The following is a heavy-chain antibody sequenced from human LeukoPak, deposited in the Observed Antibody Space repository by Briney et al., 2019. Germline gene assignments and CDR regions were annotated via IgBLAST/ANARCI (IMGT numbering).Heavy chain of an antibody. V-gene: IGHV4-59*12. J-gene: IGHJ4*02. CDR3: AREDYYDSSGVLDY. CDR1: GGSISSYY. CDR2: IYYSGST. D-gene: IGHD3-22*01. Sequence: SETLSLTCTVSGGSISSYYWSWIRQPPGKGLEWIGYIYYSGSTNYNPSLKSRVTISVDTSKNQFSLKLSSVTAADTAVYYCAREDYYDSSGVLDYWGQGTLVTVSS.